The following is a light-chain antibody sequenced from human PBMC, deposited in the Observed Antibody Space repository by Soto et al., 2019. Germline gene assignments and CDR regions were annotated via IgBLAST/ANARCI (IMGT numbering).Light chain of an antibody. CDR1: KSISSW. J-gene: IGKJ4*01. V-gene: IGKV1-5*03. CDR2: KAS. CDR3: QQYNSYPLT. Sequence: DIQMTQSPSTLSASVGDRVTITCRASKSISSWLAWYQQKPGKAPKLLIYKASSLESVVPSRFSGSGSGTEFTLTIRSLQPDDFATYYCQQYNSYPLTFGGGTKVEIK.